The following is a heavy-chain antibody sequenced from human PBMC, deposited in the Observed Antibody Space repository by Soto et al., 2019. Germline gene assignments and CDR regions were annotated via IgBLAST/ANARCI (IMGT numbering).Heavy chain of an antibody. CDR1: GGSISSGDYY. CDR2: IYYSGST. V-gene: IGHV4-30-4*02. J-gene: IGHJ4*02. D-gene: IGHD3-22*01. CDR3: ARENYYDSSGYYHDY. Sequence: SDTLSLTCTVSGGSISSGDYYWSWIRQPPGKGLEWIGYIYYSGSTYYNPSLKSRVTISVDTSKNQFSLKLSSVTAADTAVFYCARENYYDSSGYYHDYWGQGTLVTVSS.